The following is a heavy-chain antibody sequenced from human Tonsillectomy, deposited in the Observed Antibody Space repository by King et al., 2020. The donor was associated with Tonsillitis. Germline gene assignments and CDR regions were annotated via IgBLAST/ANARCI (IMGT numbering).Heavy chain of an antibody. CDR1: GFTFSSYG. V-gene: IGHV3-30*18. J-gene: IGHJ4*02. CDR2: ISYDGSNK. CDR3: AKVLYDSSGYYFDY. Sequence: VQLVESGGGVVQPGRSLRLSCAASGFTFSSYGMHWVRQAPGKGLEWVAVISYDGSNKYYADSVKGRFTISRDNSKNTLYLQMNSLRAEDTAVYYCAKVLYDSSGYYFDYWGQGTLVTVSS. D-gene: IGHD3-22*01.